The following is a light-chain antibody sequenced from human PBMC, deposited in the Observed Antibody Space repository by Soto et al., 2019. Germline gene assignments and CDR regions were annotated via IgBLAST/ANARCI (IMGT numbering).Light chain of an antibody. CDR1: QDVTSW. Sequence: DIQMTQSPSTLSASVGDRVTITCRASQDVTSWLAWYRQKPGRAPKILISDASDLESGVPSRFSGSGSGTDFTLTISGLQPDDSATYYCQQYKSYATFGQGTKVDI. CDR2: DAS. CDR3: QQYKSYAT. J-gene: IGKJ1*01. V-gene: IGKV1-5*01.